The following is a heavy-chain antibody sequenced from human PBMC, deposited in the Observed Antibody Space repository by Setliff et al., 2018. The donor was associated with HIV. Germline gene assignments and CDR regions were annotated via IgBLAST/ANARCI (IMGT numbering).Heavy chain of an antibody. CDR1: GFSFSTYG. J-gene: IGHJ6*03. Sequence: GGSLRLSCAASGFSFSTYGMHWVRQAPGKGLEWVALIWYDESLNYYADSVKGRFTISRDNSKKTLFLQMNSLRAEDTGVYYCAKEDSPRQWLVAHYYYMDVWGKGTTVTVSS. V-gene: IGHV3-33*06. D-gene: IGHD6-19*01. CDR3: AKEDSPRQWLVAHYYYMDV. CDR2: IWYDESLN.